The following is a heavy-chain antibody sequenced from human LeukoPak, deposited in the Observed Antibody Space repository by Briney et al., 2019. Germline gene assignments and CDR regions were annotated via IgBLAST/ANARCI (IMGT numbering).Heavy chain of an antibody. J-gene: IGHJ4*02. CDR2: ISAYYGNT. Sequence: AAVNVSCESCGYIFTSYGISWVRRAPGQGLEGMGCISAYYGNTNYAQKLQGRVTMTTDTSTSTAYMELRSLRSDDTAVYYCARAPRVVVPAAMVAFFDYWGQGTLVTVSS. V-gene: IGHV1-18*04. CDR3: ARAPRVVVPAAMVAFFDY. CDR1: GYIFTSYG. D-gene: IGHD2-2*01.